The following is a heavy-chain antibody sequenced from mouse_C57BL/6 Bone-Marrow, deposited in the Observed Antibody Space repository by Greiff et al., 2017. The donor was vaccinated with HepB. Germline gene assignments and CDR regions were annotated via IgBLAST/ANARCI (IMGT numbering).Heavy chain of an antibody. CDR3: VSNSFAY. V-gene: IGHV1-81*01. CDR1: GYTFTSYG. J-gene: IGHJ3*01. D-gene: IGHD2-5*01. Sequence: VQLVESGAELARPGASVKLSCKASGYTFTSYGISWVKQRTGQGLEWIGEIYPRSGNTYYNEKFKGKATLTADKSSSTAYMELRSLTSEDSAVYFCVSNSFAYWGQGTLVTVSA. CDR2: IYPRSGNT.